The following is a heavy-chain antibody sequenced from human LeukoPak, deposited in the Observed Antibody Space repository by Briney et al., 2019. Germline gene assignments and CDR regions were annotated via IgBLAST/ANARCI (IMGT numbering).Heavy chain of an antibody. J-gene: IGHJ6*03. D-gene: IGHD2-15*01. V-gene: IGHV3-11*01. CDR1: GFTFSDYY. Sequence: KSGGSLRLSCAASGFTFSDYYMSWIRQAPGKGLEWVSYISSSGSTIYYADSVKGRFTISRDNAKNSLYLQMNSLRAEDTAVYYCARFARYCSGGSCYGPYYYYYMDVWGKGTTVTISS. CDR2: ISSSGSTI. CDR3: ARFARYCSGGSCYGPYYYYYMDV.